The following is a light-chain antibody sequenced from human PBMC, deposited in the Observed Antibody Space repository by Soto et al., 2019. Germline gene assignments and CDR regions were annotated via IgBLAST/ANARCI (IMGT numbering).Light chain of an antibody. V-gene: IGKV1-39*01. CDR1: QPIGNY. J-gene: IGKJ1*01. Sequence: DIQMTQSPSSLSASVGDRVTITCRTGQPIGNYLAWYKQRPGKAPKLLIYAASSLQSGVPSRFSGRGSGTDFTLTISSLQPEDVATYYCQQSHSSPWTFGQWTKVEIK. CDR3: QQSHSSPWT. CDR2: AAS.